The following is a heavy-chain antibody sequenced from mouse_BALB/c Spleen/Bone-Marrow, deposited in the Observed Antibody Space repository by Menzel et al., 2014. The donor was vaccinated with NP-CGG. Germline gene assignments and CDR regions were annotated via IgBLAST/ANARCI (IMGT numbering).Heavy chain of an antibody. Sequence: DVMLVESGGGLVKPGGSLKLSCAASGFTFSSYTMSWVRRTPEKRLEWVATISSGGLYTYYPDSVKGRFTISRDNAKNTLYLQMSSLKSEDTAMYYCTRDYGNYAWFAYWGQGTLVTVSA. CDR1: GFTFSSYT. CDR2: ISSGGLYT. V-gene: IGHV5-6-4*01. D-gene: IGHD2-1*01. J-gene: IGHJ3*01. CDR3: TRDYGNYAWFAY.